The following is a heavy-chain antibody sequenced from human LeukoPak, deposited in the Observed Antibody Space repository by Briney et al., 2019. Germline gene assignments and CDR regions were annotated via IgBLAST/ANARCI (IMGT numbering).Heavy chain of an antibody. Sequence: SETLSLTCGVSGGSISSTNWWSWVRQPPGQGLEWIGEISLSGVTNYNPSLKSRVTISVDTSKNQFSLKLSSVTAADTAVYYCARGDFYYDSSGYYFPLYLALFDYWGQGTLVTVSS. D-gene: IGHD3-22*01. CDR2: ISLSGVT. CDR3: ARGDFYYDSSGYYFPLYLALFDY. J-gene: IGHJ4*02. V-gene: IGHV4-4*02. CDR1: GGSISSTNW.